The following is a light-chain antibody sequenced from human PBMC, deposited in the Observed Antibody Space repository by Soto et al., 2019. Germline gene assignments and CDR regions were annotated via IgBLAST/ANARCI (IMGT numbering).Light chain of an antibody. CDR3: QQYGTSTWT. Sequence: EIVLTQSPGTLSLSPGERATLSCRASQSLGSSQLAWHQQKPGQAPRLLIYGVSKRATGIPDRFSGSGSGTDFTLTISRLEPEDFAVYHCQQYGTSTWTFGQGNKVDIK. CDR1: QSLGSSQ. J-gene: IGKJ1*01. CDR2: GVS. V-gene: IGKV3-20*01.